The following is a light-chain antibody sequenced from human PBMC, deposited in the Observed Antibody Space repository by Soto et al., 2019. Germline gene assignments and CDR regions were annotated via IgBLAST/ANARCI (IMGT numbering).Light chain of an antibody. Sequence: QSVLTQPPSVSVSPGQRVTISCTGSSSNIGAGYDVHWYQQLPGTAPKLLIYGNSNRPSGVPDRFSGSKSGTSASLAITGLQAEDEADDDCQCYDSSLSVSVFGGGTKLTVL. V-gene: IGLV1-40*01. CDR2: GNS. J-gene: IGLJ3*02. CDR1: SSNIGAGYD. CDR3: QCYDSSLSVSV.